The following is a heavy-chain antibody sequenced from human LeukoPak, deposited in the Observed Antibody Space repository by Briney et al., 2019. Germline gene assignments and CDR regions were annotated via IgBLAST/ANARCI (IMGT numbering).Heavy chain of an antibody. V-gene: IGHV4-38-2*01. J-gene: IGHJ4*02. CDR3: ARTSVYYFDY. CDR1: GYSISSGYY. CDR2: IYHSGST. Sequence: SETLSLTCAVSGYSISSGYYWGWIQQPPGKGLEWIGSIYHSGSTYYNPSLKSRVTISVDTSKNQFSLKLSSVTAADTAVYYCARTSVYYFDYWGQGTLVTVSS.